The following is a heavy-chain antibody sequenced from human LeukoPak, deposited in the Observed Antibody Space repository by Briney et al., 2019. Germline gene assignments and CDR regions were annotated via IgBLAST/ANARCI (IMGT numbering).Heavy chain of an antibody. Sequence: SGGSLRLSCAVSGFSFNKYWMHWVRQAPGKGLVWVSRMNIDGSSTSYADSVKGRFTISRDNAKNTLYLQMNSLRAEDTAVYYCARVYMTGTSFDSWGQGTLVTVSS. CDR1: GFSFNKYW. J-gene: IGHJ4*02. CDR2: MNIDGSST. D-gene: IGHD3-9*01. CDR3: ARVYMTGTSFDS. V-gene: IGHV3-74*01.